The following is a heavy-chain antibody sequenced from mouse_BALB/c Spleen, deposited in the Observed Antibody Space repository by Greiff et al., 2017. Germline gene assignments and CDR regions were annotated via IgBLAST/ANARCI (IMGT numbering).Heavy chain of an antibody. V-gene: IGHV5-6-4*01. Sequence: EVKLMESGGGLVKPGGSLKLSCAASGFTFSSYTMSWVRQTPEKRLEWVATISSGGSYTYYPDSVKGRFTISRDNAKNTLYLQMSSLKSEDTAMYYCTRDGGYGKGYYFDYWGQGTTLTVSS. CDR2: ISSGGSYT. CDR1: GFTFSSYT. J-gene: IGHJ2*01. D-gene: IGHD2-1*01. CDR3: TRDGGYGKGYYFDY.